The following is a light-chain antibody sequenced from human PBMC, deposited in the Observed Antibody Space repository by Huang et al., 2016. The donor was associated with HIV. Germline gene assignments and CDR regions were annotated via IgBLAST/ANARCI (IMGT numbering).Light chain of an antibody. CDR1: QDISNA. CDR2: DAA. Sequence: DIQMTQSPSSLSASVGDRVTITCQATQDISNALNWYQQKPGKAPKCLLYDAANWEAGVPSRFSGSGSGTEVTLTISSLQPEDIATYYCQQYHNVPYTFGQGTKLEIK. CDR3: QQYHNVPYT. J-gene: IGKJ2*01. V-gene: IGKV1-33*01.